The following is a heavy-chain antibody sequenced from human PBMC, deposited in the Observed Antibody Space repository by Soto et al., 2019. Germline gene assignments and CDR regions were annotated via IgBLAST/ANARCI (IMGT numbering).Heavy chain of an antibody. D-gene: IGHD5-18*01. Sequence: GGSLRLSCAASGFTFSSYGMHWVRQAPGKGLEWVSAISGSGGSTYYADSVKGRFTISRDNSKNTLYLQMNSLRAEDTAVYYCAKDGYLGYSPNDPWGQGTLVTVSS. CDR2: ISGSGGST. CDR3: AKDGYLGYSPNDP. CDR1: GFTFSSYG. J-gene: IGHJ5*02. V-gene: IGHV3-23*01.